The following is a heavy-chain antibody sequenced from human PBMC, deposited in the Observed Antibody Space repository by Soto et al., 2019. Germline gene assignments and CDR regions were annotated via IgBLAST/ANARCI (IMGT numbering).Heavy chain of an antibody. V-gene: IGHV4-34*01. CDR3: ARDRSSWYARHYYYYGMDV. D-gene: IGHD6-13*01. J-gene: IGHJ6*02. CDR1: GGSFSGYY. CDR2: INHSGST. Sequence: SETLSLTCAVYGGSFSGYYWSWIRQPPGKGLEWIGEINHSGSTNYNPSLKSRVTISVDTSKNQFTLKLSSVTAADTAVYYCARDRSSWYARHYYYYGMDVWGQGTTVTVSS.